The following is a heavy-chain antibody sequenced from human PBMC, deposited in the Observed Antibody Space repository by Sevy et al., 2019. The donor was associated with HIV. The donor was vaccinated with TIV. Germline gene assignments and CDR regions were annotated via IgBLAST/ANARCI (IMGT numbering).Heavy chain of an antibody. CDR1: GFSFRNYG. CDR2: ISNDGSNK. Sequence: GGSLRLSCAASGFSFRNYGMHWVRQAPGKGLAWVAFISNDGSNKYYADSVKGRFTISRDNSQNTLYLQVNNVRADDTAVFYCAKNIWTGYYVPHGYWGQGTLVTVSS. CDR3: AKNIWTGYYVPHGY. V-gene: IGHV3-30*02. D-gene: IGHD3-9*01. J-gene: IGHJ4*02.